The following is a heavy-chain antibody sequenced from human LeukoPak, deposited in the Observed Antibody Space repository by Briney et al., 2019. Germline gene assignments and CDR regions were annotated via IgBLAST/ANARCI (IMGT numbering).Heavy chain of an antibody. J-gene: IGHJ4*02. CDR1: GYSFTNYW. CDR2: IYPGDSDT. V-gene: IGHV5-51*01. CDR3: ARVTGLSPPRGPIVRPLDWFSFDF. D-gene: IGHD3-9*01. Sequence: RGESLKISCKGSGYSFTNYWIGWVRQMPGKGLEWMGIIYPGDSDTRYSPSFQGQVTISADKSITTAYLQWSSLKASDTAMYYCARVTGLSPPRGPIVRPLDWFSFDFWGQGTLVTVSS.